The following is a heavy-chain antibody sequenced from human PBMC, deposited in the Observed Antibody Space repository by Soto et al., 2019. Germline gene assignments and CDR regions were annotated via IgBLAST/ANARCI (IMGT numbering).Heavy chain of an antibody. D-gene: IGHD6-19*01. CDR2: IYDGGTT. Sequence: QVQLQESGPQLVKPSQTLSLTCAVSGGSMSGRDYYWNWIRQPPGKGLERLGYIYDGGTTYYNSSLRSRLSISVDKSNNQFSLTLRSVTAADTAVYYCARGVLSAFSSGWPLAGYFDSWGQGSRLTVSS. CDR3: ARGVLSAFSSGWPLAGYFDS. V-gene: IGHV4-30-4*01. J-gene: IGHJ4*02. CDR1: GGSMSGRDYY.